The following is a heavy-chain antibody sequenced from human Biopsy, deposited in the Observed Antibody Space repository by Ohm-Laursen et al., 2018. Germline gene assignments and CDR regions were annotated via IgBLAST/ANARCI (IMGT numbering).Heavy chain of an antibody. J-gene: IGHJ3*02. V-gene: IGHV4-59*01. D-gene: IGHD1-1*01. CDR3: ARVEAGTYDALDI. CDR1: GGSMTGYE. CDR2: IYYSGGT. Sequence: SQTLSLTCSVSGGSMTGYEWSWIRLAPGKGLEWIGYIYYSGGTKYNPSLASRVTFSVDMSKSQFSLKLYSETAADTAVYYCARVEAGTYDALDIWGQGTLVAVSA.